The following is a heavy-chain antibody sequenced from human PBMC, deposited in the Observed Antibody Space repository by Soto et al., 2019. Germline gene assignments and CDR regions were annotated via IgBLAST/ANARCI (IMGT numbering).Heavy chain of an antibody. D-gene: IGHD3-16*01. J-gene: IGHJ4*02. V-gene: IGHV3-23*01. CDR2: ISGGGGST. Sequence: EVQRLESGGGLVQPGGSLRLSCAASGFTFSNYAMTWVRQAPGKGLEWVSGISGGGGSTYYADSVKGRFTISRDNSKNTLYLKMNSLRDEDTAVYYCAKYWGYWGQGTLVTVSS. CDR3: AKYWGY. CDR1: GFTFSNYA.